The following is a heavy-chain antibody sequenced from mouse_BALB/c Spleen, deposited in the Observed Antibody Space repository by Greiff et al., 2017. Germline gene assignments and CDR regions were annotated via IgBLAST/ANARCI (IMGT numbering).Heavy chain of an antibody. V-gene: IGHV1-18*01. CDR1: GYTFTDYN. CDR2: INPNNGGT. CDR3: ARRDYVSTSYAMDY. J-gene: IGHJ4*01. Sequence: EVQLQQSGPELVKPGASVKIPCKASGYTFTDYNMDWVKQSHGKSLEWIGDINPNNGGTIYNQKFKGKATLTVDKSSSTAYMQLSSPTSDDSEVYYCARRDYVSTSYAMDYWGQGTSVTVSS. D-gene: IGHD1-1*01.